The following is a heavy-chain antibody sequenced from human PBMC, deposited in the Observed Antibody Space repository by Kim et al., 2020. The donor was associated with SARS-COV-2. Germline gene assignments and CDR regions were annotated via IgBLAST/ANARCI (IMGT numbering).Heavy chain of an antibody. V-gene: IGHV3-30*18. J-gene: IGHJ6*01. CDR2: ISYDGSNK. CDR1: GFTLSSYG. CDR3: AKDLVRGYCYGWSYYFYG. D-gene: IGHD5-18*01. Sequence: GGSLRLSCAASGFTLSSYGMHWVRQAPGKGLEWVSVISYDGSNKNYADSVKGRFTISRDNSKNTLYLQMNSLRAEDTAVYYCAKDLVRGYCYGWSYYFYG.